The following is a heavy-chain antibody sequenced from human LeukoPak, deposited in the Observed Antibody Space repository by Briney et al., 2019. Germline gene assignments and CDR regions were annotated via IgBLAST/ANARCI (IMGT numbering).Heavy chain of an antibody. CDR3: ARGWIQLWSFDY. CDR1: GFTFSSYS. D-gene: IGHD5-18*01. V-gene: IGHV3-21*01. J-gene: IGHJ4*02. CDR2: ISSSSSYI. Sequence: GGSLRLSCAASGFTFSSYSMNWVRQAPGKGLEWVSSISSSSSYIYYADSVKGRFTISRNNAKNSLYLQMNSLRAEDTAVYYCARGWIQLWSFDYWGQGTLVTVSS.